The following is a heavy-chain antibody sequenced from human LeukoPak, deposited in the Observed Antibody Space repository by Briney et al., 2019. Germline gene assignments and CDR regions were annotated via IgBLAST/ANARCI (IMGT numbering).Heavy chain of an antibody. J-gene: IGHJ4*02. Sequence: PSETLSLTCTVSGGSISSYYWSWIRQPPGKGLEWIGCIYYSGSTNYNPSLKSRVTISVDTSKNQFSLKFSSVTAADTAVYYCARHPPRGTSGYVFDHWGQGTLVTVSS. CDR1: GGSISSYY. V-gene: IGHV4-59*08. D-gene: IGHD5-12*01. CDR3: ARHPPRGTSGYVFDH. CDR2: IYYSGST.